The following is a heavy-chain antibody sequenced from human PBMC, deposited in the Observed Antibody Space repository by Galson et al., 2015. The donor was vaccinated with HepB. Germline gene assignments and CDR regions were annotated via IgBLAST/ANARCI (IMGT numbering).Heavy chain of an antibody. Sequence: SLRLSCAASGFTFSSYGMHWVRQAPGKGLEWVAVVSYDGSNKYYADSVKGRFTISRDNSKNTLYLQMNSLRAEDTAIYYCAKDGGRGYTYGPNWFDPWGQVTLVTVSS. CDR3: AKDGGRGYTYGPNWFDP. J-gene: IGHJ5*02. CDR1: GFTFSSYG. V-gene: IGHV3-30*18. D-gene: IGHD5-18*01. CDR2: VSYDGSNK.